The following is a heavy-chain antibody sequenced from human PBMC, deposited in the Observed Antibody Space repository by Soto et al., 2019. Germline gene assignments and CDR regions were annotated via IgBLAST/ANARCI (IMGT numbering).Heavy chain of an antibody. CDR3: ARRWGYTFDY. CDR2: IYYSGST. Sequence: SETLSLTCTVACGSISSYYWSWIRQPPGKGLEWIGYIYYSGSTNYNPSLKSRVTISVDTSKNQFSLKLSSVTAADTAVYYCARRWGYTFDYWGQGTLVTVSS. CDR1: CGSISSYY. V-gene: IGHV4-59*08. D-gene: IGHD5-12*01. J-gene: IGHJ4*02.